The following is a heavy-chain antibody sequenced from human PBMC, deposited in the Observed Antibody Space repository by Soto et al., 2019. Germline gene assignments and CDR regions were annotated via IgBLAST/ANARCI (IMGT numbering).Heavy chain of an antibody. CDR3: ARGGNWNYEYFDY. J-gene: IGHJ4*02. CDR2: IIPIFGTA. V-gene: IGHV1-69*06. Sequence: SVKVSCKXSGGTFSSYAISWVRQAPGQGLEWMGGIIPIFGTANYAQKFQGRVTITADKSTSTAYMELSSLRSEDTAVYYCARGGNWNYEYFDYWGQGTLVTVSS. D-gene: IGHD1-7*01. CDR1: GGTFSSYA.